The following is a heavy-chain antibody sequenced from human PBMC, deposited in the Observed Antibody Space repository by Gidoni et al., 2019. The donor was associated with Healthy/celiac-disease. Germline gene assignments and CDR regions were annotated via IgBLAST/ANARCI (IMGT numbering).Heavy chain of an antibody. Sequence: EVQLVESGGGLVQPGGSLRLSCAASGFTFSSYWMHWVRQAPGKGLVWVSRINSDGSSTSYADSVKGRFTISRDNAKNTLYLQMNSLRAEDTAVYYCARDRLSLRTISSPHYYYYYGMDVWGQGTTVTVSS. D-gene: IGHD2-8*01. CDR3: ARDRLSLRTISSPHYYYYYGMDV. CDR1: GFTFSSYW. J-gene: IGHJ6*02. CDR2: INSDGSST. V-gene: IGHV3-74*01.